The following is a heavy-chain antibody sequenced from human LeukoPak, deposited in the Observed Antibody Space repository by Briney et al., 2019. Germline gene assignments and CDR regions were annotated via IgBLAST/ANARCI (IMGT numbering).Heavy chain of an antibody. CDR3: ARETGGYYDSSGYISN. J-gene: IGHJ4*02. D-gene: IGHD3-22*01. CDR1: GGSMNTYY. Sequence: SETLSLTCTVSGGSMNTYYWTWIRQPAGKGLQWIGYIYPSSFTNYNPSLESRVTMSVDTSKNQFSLKLTSVTAADTAVYYCARETGGYYDSSGYISNWGQGTLVTVSS. V-gene: IGHV4-4*07. CDR2: IYPSSFT.